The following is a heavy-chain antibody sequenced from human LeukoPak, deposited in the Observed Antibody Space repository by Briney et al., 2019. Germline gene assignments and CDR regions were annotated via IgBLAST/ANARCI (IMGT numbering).Heavy chain of an antibody. CDR3: ARDWGIMRGYSYGWPNWFDP. Sequence: PGGSLRLSCAASGFTFSDYYMSWIRQAPGKGLEWVSYISSSGSTIYYADSVKGRFTISRDNAKNSLYLQMNSLRAEDTAVYYCARDWGIMRGYSYGWPNWFDPWGQGTLVTVSS. CDR2: ISSSGSTI. V-gene: IGHV3-11*04. CDR1: GFTFSDYY. J-gene: IGHJ5*02. D-gene: IGHD5-18*01.